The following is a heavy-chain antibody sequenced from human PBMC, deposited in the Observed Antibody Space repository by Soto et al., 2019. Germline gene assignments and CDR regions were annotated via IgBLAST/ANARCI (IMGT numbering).Heavy chain of an antibody. J-gene: IGHJ4*02. CDR2: IYSGGYT. CDR3: GTRPGGGGY. Sequence: EVQLVESGGGLIQPGGSLRLSCAVSGFTVSNNYMSWVRQAPGKGLEGVSVIYSGGYTAYGDSVKGRFTISRDNSKNTQYLQKNSQGAAVTALFFWGTRPGGGGYWGQGTLVTVSS. D-gene: IGHD3-10*01. V-gene: IGHV3-53*01. CDR1: GFTVSNNY.